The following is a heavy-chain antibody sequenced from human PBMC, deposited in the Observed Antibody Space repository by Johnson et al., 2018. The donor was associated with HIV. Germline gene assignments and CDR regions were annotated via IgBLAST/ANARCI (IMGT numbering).Heavy chain of an antibody. Sequence: VLLVESGGDVVRPGGSLRLSCAASGFGFSDYGMSWVRQVPGKGLEWVSGINWNGGSTGYADSVKGRFTISGDNAKNSLYLQMNSLRAEDTALYYCASSAPGLLPNDAFDIWGQGTMVTVSS. J-gene: IGHJ3*02. D-gene: IGHD2-15*01. CDR1: GFGFSDYG. V-gene: IGHV3-20*04. CDR3: ASSAPGLLPNDAFDI. CDR2: INWNGGST.